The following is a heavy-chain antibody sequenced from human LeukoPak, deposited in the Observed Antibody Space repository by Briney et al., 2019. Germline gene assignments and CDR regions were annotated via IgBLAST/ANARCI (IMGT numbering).Heavy chain of an antibody. CDR2: VYYSGST. V-gene: IGHV4-39*01. J-gene: IGHJ4*02. D-gene: IGHD6-13*01. Sequence: PSETLSLTCTVSGDSINSNDYYWGWIRQPPGTGLEWIGTVYYSGSTYYIPSLRGRLTISLDTSKNQFSLRLNSVTAADTAVYYCARHSSSWSPNPDYWGQGTLVTVSS. CDR1: GDSINSNDYY. CDR3: ARHSSSWSPNPDY.